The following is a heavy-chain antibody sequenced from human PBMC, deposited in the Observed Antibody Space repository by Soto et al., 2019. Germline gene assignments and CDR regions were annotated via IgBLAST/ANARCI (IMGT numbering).Heavy chain of an antibody. CDR3: ARDGNPRKPGTPLPGNVFDI. Sequence: QVQLVESGGGVVQPGRSLRLSCAASGFTFSSYGMHWVRQAPGKGLEWVAVIWYDGSNKYYADSVKGRFTISRDNSKNTLYRQRNARKAEETVVYYCARDGNPRKPGTPLPGNVFDIGGKGKMVPVSP. D-gene: IGHD1-1*01. J-gene: IGHJ3*02. V-gene: IGHV3-33*01. CDR1: GFTFSSYG. CDR2: IWYDGSNK.